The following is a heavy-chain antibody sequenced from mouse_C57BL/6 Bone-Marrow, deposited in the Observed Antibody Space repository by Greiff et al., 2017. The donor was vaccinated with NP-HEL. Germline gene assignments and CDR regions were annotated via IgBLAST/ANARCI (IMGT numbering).Heavy chain of an antibody. J-gene: IGHJ3*01. CDR2: ISSGGSYT. V-gene: IGHV5-6*01. CDR3: ARLNYYGTAWFAY. CDR1: GFTFSSYG. Sequence: EVQLVESGGDLVKPGGSLKLSCAASGFTFSSYGMSWVRQTPDKRLEWVATISSGGSYTYYPDSVKGRFTISRDNAKNTLYLQMSSLKSEDTAMYYCARLNYYGTAWFAYWGQGTLVTVSA. D-gene: IGHD1-2*01.